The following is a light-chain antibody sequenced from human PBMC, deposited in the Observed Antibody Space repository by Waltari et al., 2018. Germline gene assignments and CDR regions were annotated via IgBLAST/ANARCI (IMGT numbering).Light chain of an antibody. CDR2: KDS. Sequence: SYELTQPPSVSVSPGQTARITCSGDALPKQHAYWYQQKPGQAPVLVIYKDSERPSGIPERFSGSSSGTTVTLTISGVQAEDEADYYCQSADSSGTNVVFSGGTKLTVL. CDR3: QSADSSGTNVV. CDR1: ALPKQH. V-gene: IGLV3-25*03. J-gene: IGLJ2*01.